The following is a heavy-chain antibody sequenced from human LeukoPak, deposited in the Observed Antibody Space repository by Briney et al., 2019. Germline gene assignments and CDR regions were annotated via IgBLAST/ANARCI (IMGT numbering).Heavy chain of an antibody. D-gene: IGHD3-10*01. V-gene: IGHV3-72*01. CDR1: GFTFSDHY. CDR3: ARYYGSGSYHFDY. J-gene: IGHJ4*02. Sequence: GGSLRLSCAASGFTFSDHYMDWVRQAPGKGLEWVGRTRNKANSYTTEYAASVKGRFTISRDDTKNSLYLQMNSLKTEDTAVYYCARYYGSGSYHFDYWGQGTLVTVSS. CDR2: TRNKANSYTT.